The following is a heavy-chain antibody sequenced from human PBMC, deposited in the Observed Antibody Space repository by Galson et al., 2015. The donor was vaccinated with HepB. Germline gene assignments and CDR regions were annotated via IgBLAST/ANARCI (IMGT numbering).Heavy chain of an antibody. V-gene: IGHV4-39*07. CDR2: IYYSGST. J-gene: IGHJ4*02. Sequence: ETLSLTCTVSGGSISSSSYYWGWIRQPPGKGPEWIGSIYYSGSTYYNPSLKSRVTISVDTSKNQFSLKLSSVTAADTAVYYCARESGHDYGDYVVDYWGQGTLVTVSS. CDR1: GGSISSSSYY. CDR3: ARESGHDYGDYVVDY. D-gene: IGHD4-17*01.